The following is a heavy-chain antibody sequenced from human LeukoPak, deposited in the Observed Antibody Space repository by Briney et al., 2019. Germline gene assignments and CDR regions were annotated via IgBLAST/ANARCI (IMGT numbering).Heavy chain of an antibody. J-gene: IGHJ4*02. CDR2: IYYSGST. Sequence: SETLSLTCTVSGGSISSSSYYWGWIRQPPGKGLEWIGSIYYSGSTYYNPSLKSRVTISVDTSKNQFSLKLSSVTAADTAVYYCASSATYYYDSSGYYRAGGLDYWGQGTLVTVSS. D-gene: IGHD3-22*01. V-gene: IGHV4-39*07. CDR1: GGSISSSSYY. CDR3: ASSATYYYDSSGYYRAGGLDY.